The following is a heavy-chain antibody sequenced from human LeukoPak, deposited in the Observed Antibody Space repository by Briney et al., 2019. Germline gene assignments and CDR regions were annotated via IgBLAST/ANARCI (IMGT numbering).Heavy chain of an antibody. D-gene: IGHD3-10*01. CDR3: VRDPVGSGSRDY. J-gene: IGHJ4*02. CDR1: GGSISSSSYY. Sequence: SETLSLTCTVSGGSISSSSYYWGWIRQPPGKGLEWIGSIYYSGSAYYNPSLKSRVTISVDTSKNQLSLNLSSVTAADTAVYYCVRDPVGSGSRDYWGQGALVTVSS. V-gene: IGHV4-39*07. CDR2: IYYSGSA.